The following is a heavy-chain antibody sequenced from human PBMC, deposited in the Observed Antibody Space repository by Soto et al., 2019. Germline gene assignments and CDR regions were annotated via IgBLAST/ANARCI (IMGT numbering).Heavy chain of an antibody. Sequence: PGGSLRLSCAASGFTFSNAWMSWVRQAPGKGLEWVGRIKSKTDGGTTDYAAPVKGRFTISRDDSKNTLYLQMNSLKTEDTAVYYCTTVDPNYGDYYYYYYGMDVWGQGTTVTVSS. J-gene: IGHJ6*02. CDR3: TTVDPNYGDYYYYYYGMDV. CDR1: GFTFSNAW. CDR2: IKSKTDGGTT. V-gene: IGHV3-15*01. D-gene: IGHD4-17*01.